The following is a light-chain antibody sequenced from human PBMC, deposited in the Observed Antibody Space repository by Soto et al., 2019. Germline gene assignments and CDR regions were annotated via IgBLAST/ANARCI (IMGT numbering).Light chain of an antibody. CDR3: MQALETPLT. CDR2: LGS. V-gene: IGKV2-28*01. CDR1: QSLLHDNGFNF. Sequence: DLVMTQSPLFLSVTPGEPVSISCRSSQSLLHDNGFNFLNWYLQKPGQSPQLLISLGSSRASGVPDRFSGSASGRDFTLLISRVEAEDVGVFYCMQALETPLTFGGGTKVEIK. J-gene: IGKJ4*01.